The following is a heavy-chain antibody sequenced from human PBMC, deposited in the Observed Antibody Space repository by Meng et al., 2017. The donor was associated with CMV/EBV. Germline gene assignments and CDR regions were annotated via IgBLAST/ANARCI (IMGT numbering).Heavy chain of an antibody. D-gene: IGHD6-19*01. J-gene: IGHJ6*02. CDR2: ISAYNGNT. Sequence: ASVKVSCKASGYTFTSYGISWVRQAPGQGLEWMGWISAYNGNTNYAQKLQGRVTMTTDTSTSTAYMELRSLRSDDTAVYYWARDGGQWPGGSHYYYYYGMDVWGQGTTVTVSS. CDR1: GYTFTSYG. V-gene: IGHV1-18*01. CDR3: ARDGGQWPGGSHYYYYYGMDV.